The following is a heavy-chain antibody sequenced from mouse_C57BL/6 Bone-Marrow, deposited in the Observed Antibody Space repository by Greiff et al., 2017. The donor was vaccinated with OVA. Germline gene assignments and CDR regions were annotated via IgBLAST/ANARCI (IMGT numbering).Heavy chain of an antibody. Sequence: EVQLQQSGPELVKPGASVKIPCKASGYTFTDYNMDWVKQSHGKSLEWIGDINPNNGGTIYNQKFKGKATLTVDKSSSTAYMELRSLTSEDTAVYYCARIGSSYVSGYFDVWGTGTTVTVSS. CDR2: INPNNGGT. CDR3: ARIGSSYVSGYFDV. D-gene: IGHD1-1*01. CDR1: GYTFTDYN. J-gene: IGHJ1*03. V-gene: IGHV1-18*01.